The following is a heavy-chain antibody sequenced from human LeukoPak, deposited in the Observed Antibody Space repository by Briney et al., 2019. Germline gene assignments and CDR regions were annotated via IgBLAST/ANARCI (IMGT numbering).Heavy chain of an antibody. CDR3: ARRWNYGRNYYIDV. V-gene: IGHV4-34*01. CDR2: INDRGRA. CDR1: GGSFSNYY. D-gene: IGHD1-7*01. Sequence: PSETLSLTCAVYGGSFSNYYWNWIRQTPGKGLEWLGEINDRGRANYNPSLMSRVTVSSDTSKNQFSLRLTSVTATDTAIYYCARRWNYGRNYYIDVWGKGATVSVSS. J-gene: IGHJ6*03.